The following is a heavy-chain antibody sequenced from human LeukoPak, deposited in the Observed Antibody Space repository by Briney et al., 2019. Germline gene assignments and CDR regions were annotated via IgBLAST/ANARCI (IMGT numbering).Heavy chain of an antibody. D-gene: IGHD6-13*01. Sequence: SGGSLRLSCAASGFTFSSYWMSWVRQAPGKGLEWVANIKQDGSEKYYVDSVKGRFTISRDNAKNSLYLQMNSLRAEDTALYYCAREVYGRAAAAGFIDYWGQGTLVTVSS. CDR3: AREVYGRAAAAGFIDY. J-gene: IGHJ4*02. CDR1: GFTFSSYW. CDR2: IKQDGSEK. V-gene: IGHV3-7*03.